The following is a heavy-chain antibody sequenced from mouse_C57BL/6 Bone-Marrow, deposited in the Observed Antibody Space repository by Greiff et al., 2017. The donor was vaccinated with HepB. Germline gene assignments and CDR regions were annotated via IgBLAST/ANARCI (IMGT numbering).Heavy chain of an antibody. CDR2: ISSGGDYI. Sequence: EVKLMESGEGLVKPGGTLKLSCAASGFTLSSYAMSWVRQTPEKRLEWVAYISSGGDYIYYADTVKGRFIISRDNARNTLYLQMSSLKSEDTAMYYCTRDEDLLLFAYWGQGTLVTVSA. V-gene: IGHV5-9-1*02. CDR3: TRDEDLLLFAY. CDR1: GFTLSSYA. J-gene: IGHJ3*01. D-gene: IGHD1-1*01.